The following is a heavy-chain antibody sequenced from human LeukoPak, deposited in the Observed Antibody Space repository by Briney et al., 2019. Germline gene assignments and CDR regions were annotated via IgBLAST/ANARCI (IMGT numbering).Heavy chain of an antibody. V-gene: IGHV3-23*01. D-gene: IGHD3-16*01. CDR2: IGGDGSDT. CDR3: AKDRQSRNNVWDPFDI. CDR1: GFTFSSYA. Sequence: GGSLRLSCAASGFTFSSYAMSWVRQAPGKGPEWVSGIGGDGSDTHYADSVRGRFTISRDNSKSTLYLQMNSLRAEDTAAYYCAKDRQSRNNVWDPFDIWGQGTMVTVSS. J-gene: IGHJ3*02.